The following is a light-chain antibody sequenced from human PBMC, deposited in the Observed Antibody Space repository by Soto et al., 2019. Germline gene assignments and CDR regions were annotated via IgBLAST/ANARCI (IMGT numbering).Light chain of an antibody. CDR3: GTWDSSLSANWV. CDR1: SSNIGNNY. J-gene: IGLJ3*02. CDR2: DNN. V-gene: IGLV1-51*01. Sequence: QSALTQPPSVSAAPGQKVTISCFGSSSNIGNNYVSWYQQLPGTAPKVLIYDNNKRPSGIPDRFSGSKSGTSATLGITGLQTGDEADYYCGTWDSSLSANWVFGGGTKLTVL.